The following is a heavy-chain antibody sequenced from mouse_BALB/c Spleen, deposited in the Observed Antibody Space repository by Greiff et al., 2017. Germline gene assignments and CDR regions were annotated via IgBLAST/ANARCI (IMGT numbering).Heavy chain of an antibody. Sequence: VQRVESGPGLVQPSQSLSITCTVSGFSLTSYGVHWVRQSPGKGLEWLGVIWSGGSTDYNAAFISRLSISKDNSKSQVFFKMNSLQANDTAIYYCASLYYYGSSLWYFDVWGAGTTVTVSS. J-gene: IGHJ1*01. V-gene: IGHV2-2*02. D-gene: IGHD1-1*01. CDR3: ASLYYYGSSLWYFDV. CDR2: IWSGGST. CDR1: GFSLTSYG.